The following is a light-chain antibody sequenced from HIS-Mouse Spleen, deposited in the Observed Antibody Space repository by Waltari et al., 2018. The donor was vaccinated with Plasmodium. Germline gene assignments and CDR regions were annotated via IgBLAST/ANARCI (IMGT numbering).Light chain of an antibody. V-gene: IGKV3-20*01. CDR2: GAS. CDR3: QQYGSSPLT. Sequence: EIVLTQSPGTLSLSPGERATLSCRASQSVSSSYLAWYQQKPGQAPRLLIYGASSRATGIPDRFSGSGSGTEFTITSSRLEPEDCAVYYCQQYGSSPLTFGGGTKVEIK. CDR1: QSVSSSY. J-gene: IGKJ4*01.